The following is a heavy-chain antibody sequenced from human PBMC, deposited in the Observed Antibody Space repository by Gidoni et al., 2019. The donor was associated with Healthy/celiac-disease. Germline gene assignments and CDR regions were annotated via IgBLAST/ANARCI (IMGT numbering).Heavy chain of an antibody. D-gene: IGHD2-2*01. J-gene: IGHJ6*02. CDR3: ARDRVVPAAINEFATGYYYYGMDV. Sequence: EVQLVESGGGLVKPGGSLRLSCAASGFTFSSYSMNWVRPAPGKGLEWVSSISSSSSYIYYADSVKGRFTISRDNAKNSLYLQMNSLRAEDTAVYYCARDRVVPAAINEFATGYYYYGMDVWGQGTTVTVSS. V-gene: IGHV3-21*01. CDR1: GFTFSSYS. CDR2: ISSSSSYI.